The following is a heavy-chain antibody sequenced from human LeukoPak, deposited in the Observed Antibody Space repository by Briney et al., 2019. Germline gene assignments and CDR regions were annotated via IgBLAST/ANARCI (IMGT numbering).Heavy chain of an antibody. CDR3: AKGAGDSDAFDI. D-gene: IGHD3-16*01. CDR2: IRGTGGGT. J-gene: IGHJ3*02. CDR1: GFTLSSYA. V-gene: IGHV3-23*01. Sequence: PGGSLRLSCAASGFTLSSYAMSWVRQAPGKGLEWVSLIRGTGGGTNYADSVKGRFIIFRDNSKNTQYLQMNSLRAEDTAVYYCAKGAGDSDAFDIWGQGTMVTVSS.